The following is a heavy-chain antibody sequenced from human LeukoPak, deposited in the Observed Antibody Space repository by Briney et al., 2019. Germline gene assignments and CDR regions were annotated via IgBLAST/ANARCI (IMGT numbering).Heavy chain of an antibody. CDR2: ISSISSYT. D-gene: IGHD6-13*01. Sequence: GGSLRISCAASGFTFSDYYMSWIRQAPGKGLVWVSYISSISSYTNYADSVKSRFTISRDNAKNSLYRQMNSLRAEDTAVYYCARFIAAAGRDYFDCWGQGNLVTVSS. J-gene: IGHJ4*02. CDR3: ARFIAAAGRDYFDC. CDR1: GFTFSDYY. V-gene: IGHV3-11*06.